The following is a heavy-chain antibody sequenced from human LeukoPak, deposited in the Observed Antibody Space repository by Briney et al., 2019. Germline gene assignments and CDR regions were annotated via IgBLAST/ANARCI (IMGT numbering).Heavy chain of an antibody. CDR1: GYTLTELS. V-gene: IGHV1-24*01. J-gene: IGHJ6*02. CDR3: TXXXXXXXXXXXXXXXXV. CDR2: LDPEDGET. Sequence: ASVKVSCKVSGYTLTELSIHWVRQAPGKGLEWMGSLDPEDGETIYAQKFQGRVTMTADKSSDTAYMKLTSLRPEDTASYYCTXXXXXXXXXXXXXXXXVWGQGTTVTVSS.